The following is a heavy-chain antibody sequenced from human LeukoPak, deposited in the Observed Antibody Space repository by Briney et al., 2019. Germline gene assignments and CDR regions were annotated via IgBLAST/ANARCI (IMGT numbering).Heavy chain of an antibody. CDR2: ISWNSGSI. Sequence: GRSLRLSCAASGFTFDDYAMHWVRQAPGKGLEWVSGISWNSGSIGYADSVKGRFTISRDNAKNSLYLQMNSLRAEDTAVYYCAKDRWELLGRPGAYYFDYWGQGTLVTVSS. CDR3: AKDRWELLGRPGAYYFDY. J-gene: IGHJ4*02. V-gene: IGHV3-9*01. D-gene: IGHD1-26*01. CDR1: GFTFDDYA.